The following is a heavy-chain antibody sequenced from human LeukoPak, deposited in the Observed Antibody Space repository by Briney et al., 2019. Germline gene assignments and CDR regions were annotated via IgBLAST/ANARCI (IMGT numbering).Heavy chain of an antibody. D-gene: IGHD3-9*01. CDR1: GFTFSSYA. J-gene: IGHJ4*02. CDR2: ISGSGGST. CDR3: AKWGDYDVLTGYYVSDY. Sequence: PGGSLRLSCAASGFTFSSYAMSWVRQAPGKGLEWVSAISGSGGSTYYADSVKGRFTISRDNSKNTVFLQMNSLRAEGTAVYYCAKWGDYDVLTGYYVSDYWGQGTLVTVSS. V-gene: IGHV3-23*01.